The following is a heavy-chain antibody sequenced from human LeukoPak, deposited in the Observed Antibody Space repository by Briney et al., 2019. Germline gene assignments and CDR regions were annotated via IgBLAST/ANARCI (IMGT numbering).Heavy chain of an antibody. V-gene: IGHV3-23*01. CDR3: ANSQETVFGSYY. D-gene: IGHD4-11*01. J-gene: IGHJ4*02. CDR2: ISGSSGKT. Sequence: GGSLRLSSAHTGFTFCSSTRSCVRQAPGVGLEWVSVISGSSGKTYYADSVKGRFTISRDNSKSMLYLQMNSLRAEDTAVYYSANSQETVFGSYYWGQGTLVTVSS. CDR1: GFTFCSST.